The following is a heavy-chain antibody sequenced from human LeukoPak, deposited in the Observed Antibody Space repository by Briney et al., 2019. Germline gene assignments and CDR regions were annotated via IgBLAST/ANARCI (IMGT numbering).Heavy chain of an antibody. D-gene: IGHD6-6*01. J-gene: IGHJ6*02. CDR3: AREVLAARPLYYYYGMGV. CDR1: GFTFSSYA. CDR2: ISGSGGST. V-gene: IGHV3-23*01. Sequence: GGSLRLSCAASGFTFSSYAMSWVRQAPGKGLEWVSAISGSGGSTYYADSVKGRFTISRDNSKNTLYLQMNSLRAEDTAVYYCAREVLAARPLYYYYGMGVWGQGTTVTVSS.